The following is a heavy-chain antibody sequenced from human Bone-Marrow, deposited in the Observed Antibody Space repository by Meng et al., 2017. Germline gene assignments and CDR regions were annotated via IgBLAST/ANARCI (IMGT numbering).Heavy chain of an antibody. CDR3: ARDAGRAAGPR. CDR1: AYTFPDYW. CDR2: INPKGGDT. V-gene: IGHV1-2*06. Sequence: QVLPGHSGAGVKKPGDPVKVSSRASAYTFPDYWLNWGRRAPGQGLEWMGRINPKGGDTHYAQKFQDRVTMTRDTSITTAYMDLSRLTSDDTAVYYCARDAGRAAGPRWGQGTLVTVSS. J-gene: IGHJ4*02. D-gene: IGHD6-13*01.